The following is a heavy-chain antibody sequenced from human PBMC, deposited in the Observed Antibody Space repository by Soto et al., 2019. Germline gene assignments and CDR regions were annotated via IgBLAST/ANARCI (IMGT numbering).Heavy chain of an antibody. Sequence: PGGSLRLSCAASGFIFDDYAMHWVRQAPGKGLEWVAVISGNSGSLGYADSVKGRFTISRDNAKNSLYLQMNRLRAEDTALYYCAKDRYSSSAYYYYGMDAWGQGTTVTVS. J-gene: IGHJ6*02. CDR3: AKDRYSSSAYYYYGMDA. CDR1: GFIFDDYA. D-gene: IGHD6-6*01. CDR2: ISGNSGSL. V-gene: IGHV3-9*01.